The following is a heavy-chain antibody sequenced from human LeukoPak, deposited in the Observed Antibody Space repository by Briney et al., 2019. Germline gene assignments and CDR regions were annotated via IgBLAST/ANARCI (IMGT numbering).Heavy chain of an antibody. J-gene: IGHJ4*02. CDR3: AKDGNWARFED. CDR2: ITGSGGNT. V-gene: IGHV3-23*01. D-gene: IGHD7-27*01. CDR1: GFSFSSLA. Sequence: GGSLRLSCAASGFSFSSLAMSWVRQTPGKGLEWVSAITGSGGNTYYADSVKGRFTISRDNSKNMVWLQINSPTAEDTATYYCAKDGNWARFEDWGQGTLVTVSS.